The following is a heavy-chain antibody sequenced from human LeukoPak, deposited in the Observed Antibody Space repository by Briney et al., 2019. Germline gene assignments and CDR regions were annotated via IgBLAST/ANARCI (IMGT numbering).Heavy chain of an antibody. CDR2: INSVGSNT. V-gene: IGHV3-74*01. CDR3: ARYSAYNYYFDY. Sequence: PGGSLRLSCAASGFTFATYWIHCLRQAPGKGLVWVSRINSVGSNTNYADSVRGRFTISRDNAKNTLYLQMSSLRAEDTAVYYGARYSAYNYYFDYWGQGTLVTVSS. D-gene: IGHD5-12*01. J-gene: IGHJ4*02. CDR1: GFTFATYW.